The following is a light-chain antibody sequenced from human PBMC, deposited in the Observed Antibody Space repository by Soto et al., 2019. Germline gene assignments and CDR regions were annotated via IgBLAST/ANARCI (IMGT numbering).Light chain of an antibody. CDR1: SSDVGGYNY. V-gene: IGLV2-14*01. CDR2: EVS. Sequence: QSVLTQPAFVSGSPGQSITISCTGTSSDVGGYNYVSWHQHPPGKAPKLMISEVSNRPSGVSNRFSGSKSGNTASLTISGLQAQDEADYYCSSYTRTSTRVFGTGTKVTVI. J-gene: IGLJ1*01. CDR3: SSYTRTSTRV.